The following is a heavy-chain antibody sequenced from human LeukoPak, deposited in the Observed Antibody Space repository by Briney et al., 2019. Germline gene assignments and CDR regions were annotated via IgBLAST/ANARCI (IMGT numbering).Heavy chain of an antibody. Sequence: GASVKVSCKTSGYSFTGYYMHWVRQAPGQGLEWMGWINPNTGVTNYAQKFQGRVTMTRDTSITTAYMDLSSQRSDDTAVYYCARDGIRGLHSGMDVWGQGTTVTVSS. V-gene: IGHV1-2*02. J-gene: IGHJ6*02. CDR1: GYSFTGYY. CDR3: ARDGIRGLHSGMDV. D-gene: IGHD1-26*01. CDR2: INPNTGVT.